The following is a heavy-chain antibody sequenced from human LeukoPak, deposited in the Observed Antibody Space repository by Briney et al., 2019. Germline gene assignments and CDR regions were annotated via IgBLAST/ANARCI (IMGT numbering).Heavy chain of an antibody. J-gene: IGHJ3*02. CDR3: ARDHGDYYDSSGPAEAFDI. Sequence: GGSLRLSCAGSGFTFSSNPLSWVRQAPGRGLEWVSSISSSSSYIYYADSVKGRFTISRDNAKNSLYLQMNSLRAEDTAVYYCARDHGDYYDSSGPAEAFDIWGQGTMVTVSS. CDR1: GFTFSSNP. CDR2: ISSSSSYI. V-gene: IGHV3-21*01. D-gene: IGHD3-22*01.